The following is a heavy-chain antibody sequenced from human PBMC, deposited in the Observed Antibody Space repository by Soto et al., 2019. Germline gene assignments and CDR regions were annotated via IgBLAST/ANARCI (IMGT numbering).Heavy chain of an antibody. CDR3: AIVDTAMVALGMDV. V-gene: IGHV4-39*01. D-gene: IGHD5-18*01. CDR2: IYYSGST. J-gene: IGHJ6*02. Sequence: ASETLSLTCTVSGGSISSSRYSWGWFRQPPGKGLEWIGSIYYSGSTYYNPSLKSRVTISVDTSKNQFSLKLSSVTAADTAVYYCAIVDTAMVALGMDVWGQGTTVT. CDR1: GGSISSSRYS.